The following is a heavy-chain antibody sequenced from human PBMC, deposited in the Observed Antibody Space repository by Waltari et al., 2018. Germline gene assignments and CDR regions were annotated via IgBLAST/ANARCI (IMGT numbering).Heavy chain of an antibody. CDR1: GITFSTYS. D-gene: IGHD2-15*01. V-gene: IGHV3-30-3*01. CDR3: ARDPNAHMEVDWHYWYFDL. J-gene: IGHJ2*01. Sequence: QVQLVESGGGVVQPGGSLRLSCVVSGITFSTYSMPWILQAPGKGLEWLAVVSDDGTKKYYANPVKGRFTISRDNSKNTLYLQMNSLRTDDTAVYYCARDPNAHMEVDWHYWYFDLWGRGTLATVSS. CDR2: VSDDGTKK.